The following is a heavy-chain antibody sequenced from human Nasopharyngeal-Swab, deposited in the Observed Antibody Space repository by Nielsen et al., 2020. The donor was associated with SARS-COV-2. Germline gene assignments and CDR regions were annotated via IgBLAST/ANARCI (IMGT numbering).Heavy chain of an antibody. CDR3: AKNDDYGDYGRYFDY. J-gene: IGHJ4*02. CDR2: IYSGGSST. CDR1: GFTFSSYA. D-gene: IGHD4-17*01. Sequence: GESLKISCAASGFTFSSYAMSWVRQAPGKGLEWVSVIYSGGSSTYYADSVKGRFTISRDNSKNTLYLQMNSLRAEDTAVYYCAKNDDYGDYGRYFDYWGQGTLVTVSS. V-gene: IGHV3-23*03.